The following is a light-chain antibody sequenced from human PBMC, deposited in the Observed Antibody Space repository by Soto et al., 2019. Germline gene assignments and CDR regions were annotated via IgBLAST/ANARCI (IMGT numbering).Light chain of an antibody. J-gene: IGKJ3*01. V-gene: IGKV3-20*01. CDR2: GAS. CDR1: ERVSAGY. Sequence: EIVLTQSPGTLSLSSGERATLSCRASERVSAGYLAWYQQKPGQAPRLLIYGASSRATGIPDRFSGSGSGADFTLTISRLEPEDFAVYYCHQYGSSPFTFGPGTKVDIK. CDR3: HQYGSSPFT.